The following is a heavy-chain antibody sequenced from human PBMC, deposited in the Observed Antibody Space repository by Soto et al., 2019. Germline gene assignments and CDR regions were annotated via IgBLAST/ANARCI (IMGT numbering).Heavy chain of an antibody. D-gene: IGHD3-10*01. CDR1: GFTFSSYA. CDR3: ATGRGLYYYCGMDV. V-gene: IGHV3-23*01. Sequence: EVQLLESGGGLVQPGGSLRLSCAASGFTFSSYAMSWVRQAPGKGLEWVSAISGSGGSTYYADYVKGRFTISRDNSKNTLYLQMNSLRAEDTAVYYCATGRGLYYYCGMDVWGQGTTVTVSS. CDR2: ISGSGGST. J-gene: IGHJ6*02.